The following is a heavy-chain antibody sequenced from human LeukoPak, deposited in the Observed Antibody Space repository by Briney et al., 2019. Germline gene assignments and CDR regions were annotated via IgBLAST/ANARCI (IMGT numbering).Heavy chain of an antibody. CDR1: GFPFNNYV. V-gene: IGHV3-30-3*01. J-gene: IGHJ4*02. D-gene: IGHD3-10*01. CDR2: ISDDGTNK. CDR3: ARDCCGEWYFFDL. Sequence: GGSLRLSCAASGFPFNNYVMHWVRQAPGKGLEWVAFISDDGTNKYYTDSVKGRFTISRDNSKNTLYLQMNSLRAEDTAVYYCARDCCGEWYFFDLWGQGTPGHRLL.